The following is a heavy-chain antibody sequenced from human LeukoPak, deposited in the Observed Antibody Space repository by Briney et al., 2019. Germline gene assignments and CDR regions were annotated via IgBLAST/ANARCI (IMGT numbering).Heavy chain of an antibody. J-gene: IGHJ5*02. V-gene: IGHV1-2*02. CDR1: GYTFTDYF. CDR2: INPNSGDT. Sequence: ASVKVSCKASGYTFTDYFLHWVRHAPGQRLEWMGWINPNSGDTKYAQKFQGRVTMTRVTSIATAYMELNRLRSDDTAVYYCARGFQRLEHWDWLDPWGQGTLVTVAS. CDR3: ARGFQRLEHWDWLDP. D-gene: IGHD6-25*01.